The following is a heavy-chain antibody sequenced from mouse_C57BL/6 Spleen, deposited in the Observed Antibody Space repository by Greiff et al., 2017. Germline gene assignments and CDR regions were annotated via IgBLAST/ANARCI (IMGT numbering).Heavy chain of an antibody. CDR2: IDPNSGGT. CDR3: ARSHFITRAWFAY. D-gene: IGHD1-1*01. J-gene: IGHJ3*01. V-gene: IGHV1-72*01. CDR1: GYTFTSYW. Sequence: QVQLQQPGAELVKPGASVKLSCKASGYTFTSYWMHWVKQRPGRGLEWIGRIDPNSGGTKYNEKFKSKATLTVDKPSSTAYMQLSSLTSEASAVXYGARSHFITRAWFAYWGQGTLVTVSA.